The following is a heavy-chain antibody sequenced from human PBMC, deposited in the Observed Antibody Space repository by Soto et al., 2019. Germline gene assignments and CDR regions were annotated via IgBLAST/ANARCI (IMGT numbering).Heavy chain of an antibody. Sequence: PGGSLRLSCEASGFIFTNFWMHWVRQVPGKGLVWVSRIDNSGSSTSYADSVKVRFTISRDNAKNTVSLQMNSLRAEDTGVYYCAKDSWYFXLWSQGSMVTVXS. D-gene: IGHD3-9*01. J-gene: IGHJ4*02. V-gene: IGHV3-74*01. CDR3: AKDSWYFXL. CDR1: GFIFTNFW. CDR2: IDNSGSST.